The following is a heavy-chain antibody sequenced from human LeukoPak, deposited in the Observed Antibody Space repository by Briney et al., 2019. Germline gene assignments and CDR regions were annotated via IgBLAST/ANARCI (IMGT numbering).Heavy chain of an antibody. V-gene: IGHV3-48*04. CDR3: AKDINYDSSGYYRD. CDR1: GFTFRNYA. D-gene: IGHD3-22*01. Sequence: PGGSLRLSCEISGFTFRNYAMNWVRQAPGKGLEFISHINRDSTLIDYTDSVKGRFITSRDNAKNSLYLQMNSLRAEDTALYYCAKDINYDSSGYYRDWGQGTLVTVSS. CDR2: INRDSTLI. J-gene: IGHJ4*02.